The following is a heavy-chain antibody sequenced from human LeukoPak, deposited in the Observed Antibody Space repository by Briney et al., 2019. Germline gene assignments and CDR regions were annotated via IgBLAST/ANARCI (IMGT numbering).Heavy chain of an antibody. CDR1: GFTFSSYA. D-gene: IGHD3-22*01. CDR2: ISGSGGST. CDR3: AKDPYYYDSGALEVAFDI. Sequence: PGGSLSLSCAASGFTFSSYAMSWVRQAPGKGLEWVSAISGSGGSTYYADSVKGRFTISRDNSKNTLYLQMNSLRAEDTAVYYCAKDPYYYDSGALEVAFDIWGQGTMVTVSS. J-gene: IGHJ3*02. V-gene: IGHV3-23*01.